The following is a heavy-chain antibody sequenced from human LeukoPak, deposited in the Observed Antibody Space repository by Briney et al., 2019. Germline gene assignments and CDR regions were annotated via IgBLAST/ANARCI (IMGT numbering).Heavy chain of an antibody. J-gene: IGHJ4*02. D-gene: IGHD6-19*01. CDR2: ISSSGSTR. V-gene: IGHV3-11*04. Sequence: PGGSLRLSCAASGFTFSDYYMSWIRQAPGKGLEWVSYISSSGSTRYYADSVKGRFTISRDNAKNSLYLQMNSLRAEDTAVYYCASLAVAGTEWYWGQGTLVTVSS. CDR3: ASLAVAGTEWY. CDR1: GFTFSDYY.